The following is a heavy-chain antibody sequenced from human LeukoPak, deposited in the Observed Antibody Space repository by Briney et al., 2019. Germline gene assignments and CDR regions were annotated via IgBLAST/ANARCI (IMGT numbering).Heavy chain of an antibody. D-gene: IGHD5-18*01. CDR1: AYTLTELS. CDR2: FDPEDGGT. Sequence: ASVNVSCKVSAYTLTELSMHWVRQAPGKGREWMGGFDPEDGGTIYAQKFQGRVTMTEDTSTDTAYMELSSLRSEDTAVYYCATVLPVDTAMVYYYYYYMDVWGKGTTVTVSS. V-gene: IGHV1-24*01. CDR3: ATVLPVDTAMVYYYYYYMDV. J-gene: IGHJ6*03.